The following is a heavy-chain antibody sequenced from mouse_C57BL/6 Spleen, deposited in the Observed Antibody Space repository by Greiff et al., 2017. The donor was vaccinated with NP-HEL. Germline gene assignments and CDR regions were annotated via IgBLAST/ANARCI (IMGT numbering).Heavy chain of an antibody. CDR1: GYTFTTYP. V-gene: IGHV1-47*01. J-gene: IGHJ3*01. CDR3: ARKGGYRQAWFAY. D-gene: IGHD2-2*01. Sequence: QVQLQESGAELVKPGASVTMSCKASGYTFTTYPIAWMKQNHGKSLEWIGNFHPYNDDTKYNEKFKGKATLTVEKSSSTVYLELSRLTSDDAAVYYGARKGGYRQAWFAYWGQGTLVTVSA. CDR2: FHPYNDDT.